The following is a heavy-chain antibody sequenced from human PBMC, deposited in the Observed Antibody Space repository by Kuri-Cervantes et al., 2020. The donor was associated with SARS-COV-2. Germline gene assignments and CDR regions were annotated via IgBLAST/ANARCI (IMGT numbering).Heavy chain of an antibody. CDR2: IYHSGST. V-gene: IGHV4-30-2*01. J-gene: IGHJ4*02. Sequence: SETLSLTCAVSGGSISSGGYSWSWIRQPPGKGLEWIGYIYHSGSTYYNPSLKSRVTISVDRSKNQFSLKLSSVTAADTAVYYCARTMVRLYFGYWGQGTLVTVSS. D-gene: IGHD3-10*01. CDR3: ARTMVRLYFGY. CDR1: GGSISSGGYS.